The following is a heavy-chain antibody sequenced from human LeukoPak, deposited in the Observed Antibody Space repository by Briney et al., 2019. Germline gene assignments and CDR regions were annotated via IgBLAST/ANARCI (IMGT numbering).Heavy chain of an antibody. Sequence: GGSLRLSCAASGFTFSSYSMNWVRQAPGKGLEWVSSISSSSSYIYYADSVKGRFTISRDNAKNSLYLQMNSLRAEDTAVYYCARGEQWLVTTHFDYWGQGTLVTVSS. CDR3: ARGEQWLVTTHFDY. D-gene: IGHD6-19*01. CDR1: GFTFSSYS. CDR2: ISSSSSYI. V-gene: IGHV3-21*01. J-gene: IGHJ4*02.